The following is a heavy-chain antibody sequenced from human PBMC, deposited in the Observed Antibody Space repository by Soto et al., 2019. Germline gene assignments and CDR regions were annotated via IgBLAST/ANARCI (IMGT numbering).Heavy chain of an antibody. CDR1: GGTFSSYA. CDR2: IIPIFGTA. CDR3: ARGGYNYYDSSGPYSGFDY. J-gene: IGHJ4*02. D-gene: IGHD3-22*01. Sequence: GASVKVSCKASGGTFSSYAISWVRQAPGQGLEWMGGIIPIFGTANYAQKFQGRVTITADESTSTAYMELSSLRSEDTAVYYCARGGYNYYDSSGPYSGFDYWGQGTLVTVSS. V-gene: IGHV1-69*13.